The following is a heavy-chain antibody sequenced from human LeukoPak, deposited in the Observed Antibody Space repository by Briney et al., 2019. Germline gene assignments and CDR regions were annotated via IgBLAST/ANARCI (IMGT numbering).Heavy chain of an antibody. J-gene: IGHJ4*02. V-gene: IGHV3-21*01. CDR3: ARRGSENFDY. D-gene: IGHD1-14*01. CDR1: GFTFSSYS. Sequence: GGSLRLSCAASGFTFSSYSMTWVRQAPGKGLEWVSSISSSSSYIYYADSVKGRFTISRDNAKNSLYLQMNSLRAEDTAVYYCARRGSENFDYWGQGTPVTVSS. CDR2: ISSSSSYI.